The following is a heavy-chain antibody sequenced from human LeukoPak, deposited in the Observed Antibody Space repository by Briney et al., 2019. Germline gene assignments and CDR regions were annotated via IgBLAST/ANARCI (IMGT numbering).Heavy chain of an antibody. D-gene: IGHD2-2*01. CDR1: GYTFTSYG. J-gene: IGHJ6*02. V-gene: IGHV1-18*01. CDR2: ISAYNGNT. Sequence: ASVKVSCKASGYTFTSYGISWVRQAPGQGLEWMGWISAYNGNTNYAQKLQGRGTMTTDTSTSTAYMELRSLRSDDTAVYYCAREAIVVVPAADYYYYGMDAWGQGTTVTVSS. CDR3: AREAIVVVPAADYYYYGMDA.